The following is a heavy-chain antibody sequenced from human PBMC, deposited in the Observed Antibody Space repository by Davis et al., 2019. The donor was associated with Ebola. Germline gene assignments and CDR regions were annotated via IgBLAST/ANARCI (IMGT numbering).Heavy chain of an antibody. J-gene: IGHJ4*02. CDR2: LSSSGGNI. CDR3: ARYDYGVSNFDY. Sequence: GESLKISCAASGFTFSSYSMNWVRQAPGKGLEWVSYLSSSGGNIQYADPVKGRFTISRDNAKKSLYLQMNSLRAEDTAVYYCARYDYGVSNFDYWGQGTLVTVSS. D-gene: IGHD4-17*01. V-gene: IGHV3-48*04. CDR1: GFTFSSYS.